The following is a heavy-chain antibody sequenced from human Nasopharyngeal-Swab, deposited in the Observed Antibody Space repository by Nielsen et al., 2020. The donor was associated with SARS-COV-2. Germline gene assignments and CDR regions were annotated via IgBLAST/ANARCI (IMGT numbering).Heavy chain of an antibody. V-gene: IGHV3-33*01. Sequence: WSGQCPWTGLAWVAVIWYDGSNKYYADSVKGRFTISRDNSKNTLYLQMNSLRAEDTAVYYCARDRGYCSSTSCQYLEYYFDYWGQGTLVTVSS. J-gene: IGHJ4*02. CDR2: IWYDGSNK. CDR3: ARDRGYCSSTSCQYLEYYFDY. D-gene: IGHD2-2*01.